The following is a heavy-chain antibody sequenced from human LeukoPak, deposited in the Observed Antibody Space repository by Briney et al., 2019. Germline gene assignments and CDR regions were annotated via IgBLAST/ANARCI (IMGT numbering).Heavy chain of an antibody. D-gene: IGHD6-13*01. CDR3: AKARYNSGWYDD. CDR1: GFTFSSYA. CDR2: ICGSSATT. J-gene: IGHJ4*01. V-gene: IGHV3-23*01. Sequence: GGSLRLSCAASGFTFSSYAMSWVRQAPGKGLEWVSVICGSSATTYYADSGKGRFTISRDNSKNMLYLQMSSLRAEDTAVYYCAKARYNSGWYDDWGQEPWSPSPQ.